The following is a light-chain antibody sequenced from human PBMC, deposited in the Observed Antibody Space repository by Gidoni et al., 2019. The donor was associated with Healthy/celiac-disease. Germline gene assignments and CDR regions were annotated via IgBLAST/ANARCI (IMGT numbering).Light chain of an antibody. Sequence: DIQMTQSPSSLSASVGDRVTITCQASQDISNYVNWYQQKPGKAPKLLIYDASNLETGVPSRFSGSGSGTDFTFNISSLQPEDIATYYCQQYDNRPLTFGGGTKVEIK. CDR1: QDISNY. CDR2: DAS. J-gene: IGKJ4*01. CDR3: QQYDNRPLT. V-gene: IGKV1-33*01.